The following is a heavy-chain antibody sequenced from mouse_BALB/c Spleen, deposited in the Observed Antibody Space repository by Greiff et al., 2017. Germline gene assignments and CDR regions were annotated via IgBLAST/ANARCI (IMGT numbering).Heavy chain of an antibody. D-gene: IGHD3-1*01. CDR3: ARGDVGGAMDY. CDR1: GYSITTYP. CDR2: FHPYNGVT. Sequence: QVQLQQSGAELVKPWASVKMSCKALGYSITTYPVERMKQKHGRSLEGIGNFHPYNGVTKYKEKFKGKANLTVEKSSSTVYLELSRLASDDAAVFYCARGDVGGAMDYWGQGTSVTVSS. V-gene: IGHV1-47*01. J-gene: IGHJ4*01.